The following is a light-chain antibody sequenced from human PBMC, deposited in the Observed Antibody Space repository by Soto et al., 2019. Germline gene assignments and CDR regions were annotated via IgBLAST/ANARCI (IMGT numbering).Light chain of an antibody. Sequence: EIVMTQSPATLSLSHGERATLSCRASQSVSSNLAWYQQKPGQAPRLLIYGASNRATGIPASFSGSGSGTDFTLTISSLEPEDFAVYYCQQRSNWPITFGQGTRLEI. V-gene: IGKV3-11*01. CDR2: GAS. CDR1: QSVSSN. J-gene: IGKJ5*01. CDR3: QQRSNWPIT.